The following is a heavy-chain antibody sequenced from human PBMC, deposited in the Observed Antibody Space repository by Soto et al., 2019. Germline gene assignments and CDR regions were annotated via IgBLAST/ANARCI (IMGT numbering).Heavy chain of an antibody. CDR2: LSYDGSNK. CDR3: ATAEAVAGIGPFDY. J-gene: IGHJ4*02. V-gene: IGHV3-30-3*01. CDR1: GFTFSSYA. Sequence: GGSLRLSCAASGFTFSSYAMHWVRQAPGKGLEWVAVLSYDGSNKYYADFVKGRFTISRGNSKNTLYLQMNSLRAEDTALYFCATAEAVAGIGPFDYWGQGTLVTVSS. D-gene: IGHD6-19*01.